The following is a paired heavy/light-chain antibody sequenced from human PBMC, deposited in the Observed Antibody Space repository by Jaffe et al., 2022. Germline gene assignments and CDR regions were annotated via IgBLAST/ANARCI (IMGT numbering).Heavy chain of an antibody. Sequence: QVQLVQSGSELKKSGASVKVSCEASGYTFTSYAINWVRQAPGQGLEWMGWINTKTGNPTYAQGFAGRFVFSLDTSVRTAYLQIYSLKAEDTAVYFCARDQTFYYGSGRYIAPGMTYWGQGTLVTVSS. CDR2: INTKTGNP. J-gene: IGHJ4*02. V-gene: IGHV7-4-1*01. CDR3: ARDQTFYYGSGRYIAPGMTY. D-gene: IGHD3-10*01. CDR1: GYTFTSYA.
Light chain of an antibody. CDR1: SSNIGNNY. CDR2: RHD. J-gene: IGLJ3*02. Sequence: QSVLTQPPSASGTPGQRVTISCSGSSSNIGNNYVEWYQQLPGTAPKLLIYRHDQRPSGVPDRFSGSKSGTSASLAISGLRSEDEAIYYCAAWEDSLSGRVFGGGTKLTVL. CDR3: AAWEDSLSGRV. V-gene: IGLV1-47*01.